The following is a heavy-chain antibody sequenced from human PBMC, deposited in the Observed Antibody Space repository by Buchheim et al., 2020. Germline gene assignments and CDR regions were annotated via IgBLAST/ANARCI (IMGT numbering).Heavy chain of an antibody. CDR2: IRSKANSYAT. D-gene: IGHD3-22*01. Sequence: EVQLVESGGGLVQPGGSLKLSCAASGFTFSGSAMHWVRQASGKGLEWVGRIRSKANSYATAYAASVKGRFTISRDDSKNTAYLQMNSLKTEDTAVYYCTRLDYYDSSGYRTPPRTRIPWGQGTL. CDR3: TRLDYYDSSGYRTPPRTRIP. CDR1: GFTFSGSA. V-gene: IGHV3-73*02. J-gene: IGHJ5*02.